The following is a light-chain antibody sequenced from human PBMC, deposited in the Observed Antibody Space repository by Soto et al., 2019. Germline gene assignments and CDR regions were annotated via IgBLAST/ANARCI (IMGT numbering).Light chain of an antibody. CDR1: SSDVGGYNY. J-gene: IGLJ1*01. CDR3: CSYTSSSTPWV. V-gene: IGLV2-14*03. Sequence: QSALTQPASVSGSPGHSITISCTGTSSDVGGYNYVSWYQQHPGEAPKLIIYDVSDRPSGVSNRFSASKSGNTASLTISGLQPEDEADYYCCSYTSSSTPWVFGTGTKVTVL. CDR2: DVS.